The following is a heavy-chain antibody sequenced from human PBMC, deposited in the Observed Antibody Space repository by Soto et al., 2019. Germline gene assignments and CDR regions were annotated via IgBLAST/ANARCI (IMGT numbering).Heavy chain of an antibody. CDR1: GGTFSSYA. Sequence: QVQLVQSGAAVKKPRSSVKVSCKASGGTFSSYAISWVRQAPGQWLERMGGIIPIFGTANYAQKFQGRLTITADEATSTAYMELSSLRSEDTAVYYCARSYRSGYGGYSYGPFDYWGQGTLVTVSS. V-gene: IGHV1-69*01. CDR2: IIPIFGTA. D-gene: IGHD5-18*01. CDR3: ARSYRSGYGGYSYGPFDY. J-gene: IGHJ4*02.